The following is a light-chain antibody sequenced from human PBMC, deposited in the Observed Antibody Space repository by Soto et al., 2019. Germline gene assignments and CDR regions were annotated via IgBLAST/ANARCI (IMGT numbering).Light chain of an antibody. CDR2: GAS. Sequence: EIVMTQSPATLSVXPGERATLXXRASQSVSSNLAWYQQKAGQAPRLLMYGASTRAIGIPGRFSGSGSGTEFTLTICSLQSEDFAVYYCQQSDKWPPTFGQGTKV. CDR3: QQSDKWPPT. CDR1: QSVSSN. V-gene: IGKV3-15*01. J-gene: IGKJ1*01.